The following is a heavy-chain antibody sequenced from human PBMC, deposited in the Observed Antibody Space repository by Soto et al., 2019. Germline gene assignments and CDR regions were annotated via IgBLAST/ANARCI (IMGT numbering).Heavy chain of an antibody. Sequence: GGSLRLSCAASGFTFSSYAMSWVRQAPGKGLEWVSAISGSGGSTYYADSVKGRLTISRDNSKNTLYLQMNSLRAEDTAVYYCAKVDSYDFWSGYYLYYYGMDVWGQGTTVTVSS. CDR1: GFTFSSYA. J-gene: IGHJ6*02. V-gene: IGHV3-23*01. CDR2: ISGSGGST. CDR3: AKVDSYDFWSGYYLYYYGMDV. D-gene: IGHD3-3*01.